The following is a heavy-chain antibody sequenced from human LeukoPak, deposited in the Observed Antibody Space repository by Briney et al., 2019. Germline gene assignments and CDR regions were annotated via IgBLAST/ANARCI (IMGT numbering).Heavy chain of an antibody. V-gene: IGHV3-7*03. D-gene: IGHD2-15*01. Sequence: GGSLRLSCAASGFTFSSYWMNWVRQAPGKGLEWVANIKQDGSEKYYVDSVKGRFTISRDNSKNTLYLQMNSLRAEDTAVYYCANPLYCSGGSCYVGRHDAFDIWGQGTMVTVSS. CDR1: GFTFSSYW. J-gene: IGHJ3*02. CDR2: IKQDGSEK. CDR3: ANPLYCSGGSCYVGRHDAFDI.